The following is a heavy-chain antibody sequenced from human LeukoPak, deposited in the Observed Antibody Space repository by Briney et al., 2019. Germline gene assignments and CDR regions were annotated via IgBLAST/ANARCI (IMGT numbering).Heavy chain of an antibody. V-gene: IGHV4-39*01. J-gene: IGHJ3*02. Sequence: SESLSLTCTVSGGSISSSSYYWGWIRQPPGKGLEWIGSIYYSGSTYYNPSLKSRVTISVDTSKNQFSLKLSSVTAADTAVYYCARIDYGDYPALAFDIWCQGTMVTVSS. CDR2: IYYSGST. D-gene: IGHD4-17*01. CDR3: ARIDYGDYPALAFDI. CDR1: GGSISSSSYY.